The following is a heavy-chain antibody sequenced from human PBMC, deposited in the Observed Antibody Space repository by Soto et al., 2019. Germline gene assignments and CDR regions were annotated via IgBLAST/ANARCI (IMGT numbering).Heavy chain of an antibody. CDR2: IIPIFGTA. J-gene: IGHJ4*02. V-gene: IGHV1-69*01. CDR3: ARDYGGYSSSWYSFGY. CDR1: GGTFSSYA. D-gene: IGHD6-13*01. Sequence: QVQLVQSGAEVKKPGSSVKVSCKASGGTFSSYAISWVRQAPGQGLEWMGGIIPIFGTANYAQKFQGIVTITADESTSTAYMELSSLRSEDTAVYYCARDYGGYSSSWYSFGYWGQGTLVTVSS.